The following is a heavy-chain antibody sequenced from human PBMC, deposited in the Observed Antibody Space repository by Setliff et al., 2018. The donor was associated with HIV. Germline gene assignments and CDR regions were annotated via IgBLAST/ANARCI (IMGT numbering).Heavy chain of an antibody. D-gene: IGHD3-22*01. J-gene: IGHJ4*02. V-gene: IGHV4-38-2*02. CDR3: ARDFVHLTNCYDSDRYVY. CDR1: GYSISSGYY. Sequence: PSETLSLTCAVSGYSISSGYYWGWIRQPPGKGLQWIGSIYHSGGTYYNPSLKSRVTMSVDTSKNQFSLKLTSVTAADTAVYYCARDFVHLTNCYDSDRYVYWGQGTLVTVSS. CDR2: IYHSGGT.